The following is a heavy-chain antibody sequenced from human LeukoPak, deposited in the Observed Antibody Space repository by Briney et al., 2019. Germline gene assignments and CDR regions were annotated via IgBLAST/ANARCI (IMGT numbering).Heavy chain of an antibody. Sequence: GGSLRLSCSASGFTFSSHAMSWVRQAPGEGLEWVSAFTAGGINTYYADSVKGRFTISRDNAKNSLYLQMNSLRAEDTAVYYCARGGYSSGWYYYYMDVWGKGTTVTVSS. CDR2: FTAGGINT. CDR1: GFTFSSHA. J-gene: IGHJ6*03. V-gene: IGHV3-23*01. CDR3: ARGGYSSGWYYYYMDV. D-gene: IGHD6-19*01.